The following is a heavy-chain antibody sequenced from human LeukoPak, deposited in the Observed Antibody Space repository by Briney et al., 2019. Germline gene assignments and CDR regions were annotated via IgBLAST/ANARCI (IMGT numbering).Heavy chain of an antibody. Sequence: GGSLRLSCAASRFTFSSYAMSWVRQAPGKGLEWVSAISGSGGSTYYADSVKGRFTISRDNSKNTLYLQMNSLRAEDTAVYYCAKDYCSSTSCYRTGNRGYNWFDPWGQGTLVTVSS. CDR3: AKDYCSSTSCYRTGNRGYNWFDP. V-gene: IGHV3-23*01. J-gene: IGHJ5*02. CDR1: RFTFSSYA. CDR2: ISGSGGST. D-gene: IGHD2-2*02.